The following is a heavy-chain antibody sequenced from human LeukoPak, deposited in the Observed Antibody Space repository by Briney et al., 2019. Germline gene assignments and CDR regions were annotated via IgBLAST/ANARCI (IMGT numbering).Heavy chain of an antibody. CDR3: ARAEVVGAAYLFDY. CDR1: GYTFTSYG. Sequence: ASVKVSCKASGYTFTSYGISWVRQAPGQGLEWMGWISAYNGNTNYAQKLQGRVTITTDESTSTAYMELSSLRSEDTAVYYCARAEVVGAAYLFDYWGQGTLVTVSS. V-gene: IGHV1-18*01. CDR2: ISAYNGNT. J-gene: IGHJ4*02. D-gene: IGHD1-26*01.